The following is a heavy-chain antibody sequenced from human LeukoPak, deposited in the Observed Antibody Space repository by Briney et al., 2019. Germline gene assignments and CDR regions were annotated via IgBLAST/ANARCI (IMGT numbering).Heavy chain of an antibody. Sequence: GASVKVSCKASGYTFTSYYMHWVRQAPDQGLEWMGIINPSGGSTSYAQKFQGRVTMTRDMSTSTVYMELSSLRSEDTAVYYCARAHNPKKDRGYFDYWGQGTLVTVSS. J-gene: IGHJ4*02. V-gene: IGHV1-46*01. CDR1: GYTFTSYY. D-gene: IGHD1-1*01. CDR2: INPSGGST. CDR3: ARAHNPKKDRGYFDY.